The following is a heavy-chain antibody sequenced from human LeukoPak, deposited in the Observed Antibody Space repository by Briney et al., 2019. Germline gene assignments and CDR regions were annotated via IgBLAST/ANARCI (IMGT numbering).Heavy chain of an antibody. D-gene: IGHD3-16*01. J-gene: IGHJ4*02. Sequence: GGSLRLSCAASGLTFSSYRMNWVCQAPGKGLEWVSSISSSGNYIYYADSVKGRFTISRDNAKNSLYLQMNSLRAEDTAVYYCARSGGGMDDYWGQGTLVTVSS. CDR3: ARSGGGMDDY. CDR2: ISSSGNYI. CDR1: GLTFSSYR. V-gene: IGHV3-21*01.